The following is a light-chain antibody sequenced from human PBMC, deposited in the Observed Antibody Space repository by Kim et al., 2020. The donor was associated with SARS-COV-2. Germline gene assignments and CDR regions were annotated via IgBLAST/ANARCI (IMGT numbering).Light chain of an antibody. CDR1: QSVGKS. CDR2: GAF. Sequence: DIVMTQSPATLSVSPGERATLSCRASQSVGKSLAWYQRIRGRAPMLLMYGAFTRATGVPARFRGSGSGTDFTLTISSLQSEDFAVYFCQQYSKWPYTFGKGTKLE. J-gene: IGKJ2*01. CDR3: QQYSKWPYT. V-gene: IGKV3-15*01.